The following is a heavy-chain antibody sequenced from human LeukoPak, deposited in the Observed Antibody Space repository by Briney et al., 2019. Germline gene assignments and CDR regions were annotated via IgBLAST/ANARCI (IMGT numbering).Heavy chain of an antibody. CDR1: GGSISSSSYY. CDR2: IYYSGST. V-gene: IGHV4-39*07. CDR3: ARGVSGVAAAGTLYYYYYMDV. D-gene: IGHD6-13*01. J-gene: IGHJ6*03. Sequence: PSETLSLTCTVSGGSISSSSYYWGWIRQPPGKGLEWIGSIYYSGSTNYNPSLKSRVTISVDTSKNQFSLKLSSVTAADTAVYYCARGVSGVAAAGTLYYYYYMDVWGKGTTVTVSS.